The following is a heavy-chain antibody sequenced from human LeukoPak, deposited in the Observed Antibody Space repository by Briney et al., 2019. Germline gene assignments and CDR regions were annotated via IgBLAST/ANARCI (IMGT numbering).Heavy chain of an antibody. D-gene: IGHD6-13*01. Sequence: SQTLSLTCTVSGGSISSGDFYWSWIRQPPGKGLKWIGYIYYSGSTYYNPSLKSRVTISVDTSKNQFSLKLSSVTAAVTAVYYCARGKQQLVYDYFDYWGQGTLVTVSS. J-gene: IGHJ4*02. CDR3: ARGKQQLVYDYFDY. CDR1: GGSISSGDFY. V-gene: IGHV4-30-4*08. CDR2: IYYSGST.